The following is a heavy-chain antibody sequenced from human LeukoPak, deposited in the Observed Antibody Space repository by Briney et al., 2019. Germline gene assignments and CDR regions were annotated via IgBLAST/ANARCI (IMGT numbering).Heavy chain of an antibody. Sequence: GGSLRLSCAASGFTFSNAWMNWVRQAPGKGLEWVGRIKSKTDGGTIDYAAPVKGRFTISRDDSENTLYLQMNSLRAEDTAVYYCARGVGSGSRLRAGDYWGQGTLVTVSS. J-gene: IGHJ4*02. D-gene: IGHD1-26*01. CDR1: GFTFSNAW. CDR3: ARGVGSGSRLRAGDY. CDR2: IKSKTDGGTI. V-gene: IGHV3-15*01.